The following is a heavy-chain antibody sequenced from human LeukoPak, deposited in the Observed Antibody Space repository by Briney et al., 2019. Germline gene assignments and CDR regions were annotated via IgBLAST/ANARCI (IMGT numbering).Heavy chain of an antibody. CDR3: ARIRFLEWLSPDCFDY. D-gene: IGHD3-3*01. Sequence: SETLSLTCTVSGYSISSGYYWGWIRQPPGEGLEWIGSIYHSGSTYYNPSLKSRVTISVDTSKNQFSLKLSSVTAADTAVYYCARIRFLEWLSPDCFDYWGQGTLVTVSS. CDR1: GYSISSGYY. J-gene: IGHJ4*02. V-gene: IGHV4-38-2*02. CDR2: IYHSGST.